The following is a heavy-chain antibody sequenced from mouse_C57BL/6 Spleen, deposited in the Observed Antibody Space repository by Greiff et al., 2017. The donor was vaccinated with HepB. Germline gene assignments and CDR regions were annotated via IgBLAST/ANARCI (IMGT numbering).Heavy chain of an antibody. CDR3: ARSHDYDAFDY. Sequence: QVQLKQSGAELVKPGASVKISCKASGYAFSSYWMNWVKQRPGKGLEWIGQIYPGDGDTNYNGKFKGKATLTADKSSSTAYMQLSSLTSEDSAVYFCARSHDYDAFDYWGQGTTLTVSS. V-gene: IGHV1-80*01. CDR2: IYPGDGDT. J-gene: IGHJ2*01. CDR1: GYAFSSYW. D-gene: IGHD2-4*01.